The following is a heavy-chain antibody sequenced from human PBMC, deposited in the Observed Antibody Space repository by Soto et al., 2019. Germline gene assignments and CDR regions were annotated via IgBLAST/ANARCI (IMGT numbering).Heavy chain of an antibody. J-gene: IGHJ5*02. CDR2: MNPNSGNT. CDR3: ARMPRGVVGGRRINGFEP. Sequence: PSVKVSCTPSGYTFTTYDINWVRQATGPGLEGMGWMNPNSGNTGYAQKFQARVTMTRDTSIRTAYMALSSLRSPHTAVYSCARMPRGVVGGRRINGFEPWGKGTLVTASS. CDR1: GYTFTTYD. D-gene: IGHD2-15*01. V-gene: IGHV1-8*01.